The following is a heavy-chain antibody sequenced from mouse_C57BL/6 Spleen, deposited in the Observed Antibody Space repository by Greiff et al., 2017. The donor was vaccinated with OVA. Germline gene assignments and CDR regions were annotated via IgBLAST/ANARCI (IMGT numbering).Heavy chain of an antibody. D-gene: IGHD2-3*01. J-gene: IGHJ2*01. V-gene: IGHV3-6*01. CDR3: ARGDDGYYDY. CDR1: GYSFTSGYY. CDR2: ISYDGSN. Sequence: EVKLQESGPGLVKPSQSLSLTCSVTGYSFTSGYYWNWIRQFPGNKLEWMGYISYDGSNNYNPSLKNRISITRDTSKNQFFLKLNSVTTEDTATYYCARGDDGYYDYWGQGTTLTVSS.